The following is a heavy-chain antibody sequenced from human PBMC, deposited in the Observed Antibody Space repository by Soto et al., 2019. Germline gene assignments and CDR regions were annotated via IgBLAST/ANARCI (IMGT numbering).Heavy chain of an antibody. CDR1: GFTFHDFA. J-gene: IGHJ3*02. Sequence: VQLVESGGGLVQPGKSLRLSCAASGFTFHDFAMHWVRQAPGKGLEWVSGISWNSGSMGYADSVNGRVIISRDNAMNYLYLQMNSLRAEDTALYYCAKDKGYNWNDVEAFDIWGQGTMVTVSS. V-gene: IGHV3-9*01. D-gene: IGHD1-20*01. CDR2: ISWNSGSM. CDR3: AKDKGYNWNDVEAFDI.